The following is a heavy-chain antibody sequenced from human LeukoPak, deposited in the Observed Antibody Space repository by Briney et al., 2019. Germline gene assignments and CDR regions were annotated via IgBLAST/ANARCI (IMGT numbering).Heavy chain of an antibody. CDR2: IKQDGSEK. CDR3: AGEVRRGIAAAGGFDY. D-gene: IGHD6-13*01. V-gene: IGHV3-7*01. CDR1: GFTFSSYW. Sequence: PGGSLRLSCAASGFTFSSYWMSWVRQAPGKGLEWVANIKQDGSEKYYVDSVKGRFTISRDNAKNTLYLQMNSLRAEDTAVYYCAGEVRRGIAAAGGFDYWGQGTLVTVSS. J-gene: IGHJ4*02.